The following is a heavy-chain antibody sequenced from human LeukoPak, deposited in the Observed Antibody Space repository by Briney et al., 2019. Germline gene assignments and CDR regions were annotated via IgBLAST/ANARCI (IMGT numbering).Heavy chain of an antibody. Sequence: SETLSLTCSVSGGSISSYYWSWIRQPPGKGLEWIGYIYYSASTNYNPSLKSRVTISVDTSKNQFSLKLSSVTAADTAVYYCAREYYYDSSDQYDAFDIWGPGTMVTVSS. CDR3: AREYYYDSSDQYDAFDI. V-gene: IGHV4-59*01. D-gene: IGHD3-22*01. J-gene: IGHJ3*02. CDR2: IYYSAST. CDR1: GGSISSYY.